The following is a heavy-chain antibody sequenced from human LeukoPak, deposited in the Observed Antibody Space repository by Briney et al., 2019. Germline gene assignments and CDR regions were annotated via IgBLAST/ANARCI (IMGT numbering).Heavy chain of an antibody. V-gene: IGHV3-64D*09. Sequence: GGSLRLSCSASGFTFSSYAMHWVRQAPGKGLEYVSAISSNGGSTYYADSVKGRFTIPRDNSKNTLYLQMSSLRAEDTAVYYCVTARASYCGGDCYFGYFDLWGRGTLVTVSS. D-gene: IGHD2-21*02. J-gene: IGHJ2*01. CDR3: VTARASYCGGDCYFGYFDL. CDR2: ISSNGGST. CDR1: GFTFSSYA.